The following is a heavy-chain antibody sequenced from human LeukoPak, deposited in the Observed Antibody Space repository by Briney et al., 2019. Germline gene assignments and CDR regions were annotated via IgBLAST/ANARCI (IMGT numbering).Heavy chain of an antibody. CDR1: GGSIRSYY. Sequence: QPSETLSLTCTVSGGSIRSYYWSWIRQPPGKGLEWIGYIYYNGGTNYNTSLKSRVTISIDTSTNQFSLRLNSMTAADTAVYYCARVLRAASWRSYDYWGQGSLVTVSS. V-gene: IGHV4-59*01. CDR2: IYYNGGT. J-gene: IGHJ4*02. D-gene: IGHD5-18*01. CDR3: ARVLRAASWRSYDY.